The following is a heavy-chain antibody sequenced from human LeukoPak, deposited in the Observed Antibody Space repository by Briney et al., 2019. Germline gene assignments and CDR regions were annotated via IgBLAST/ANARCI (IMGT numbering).Heavy chain of an antibody. CDR2: ISSSSVYI. V-gene: IGHV3-21*01. J-gene: IGHJ4*02. CDR1: GFTFNTYT. Sequence: GGSLRLSCAASGFTFNTYTMNWVRQAPGKGLEWVSSISSSSVYIYHADSVKGRFTISRDNAKNSLYLQMNSLRAEDTAVYYCARDRRVQLWSPAGFDYWGQGTLVTVSS. CDR3: ARDRRVQLWSPAGFDY. D-gene: IGHD5-18*01.